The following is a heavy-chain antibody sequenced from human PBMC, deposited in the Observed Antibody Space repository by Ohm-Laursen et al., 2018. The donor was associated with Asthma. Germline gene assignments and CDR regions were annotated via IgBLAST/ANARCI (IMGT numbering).Heavy chain of an antibody. V-gene: IGHV1-69*13. Sequence: GASVKVSCKASGGTFSSYAISWVRQAPGQGLEWMGGIIPIFGTANYAQKFQGRVTITADESTSTAYMELSSLRSEDTAVYYRARGCGIAVADDCSDYWGQGTLVTVSS. D-gene: IGHD6-19*01. CDR3: ARGCGIAVADDCSDY. CDR1: GGTFSSYA. J-gene: IGHJ4*02. CDR2: IIPIFGTA.